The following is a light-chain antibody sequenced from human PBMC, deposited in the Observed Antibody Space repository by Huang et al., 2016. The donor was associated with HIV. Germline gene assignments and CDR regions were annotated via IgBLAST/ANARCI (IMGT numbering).Light chain of an antibody. J-gene: IGKJ4*01. CDR3: MQALQTELT. CDR2: LGS. CDR1: QSLLHSNGYNY. Sequence: DIVMTQSPLSLPITPGEPASISCRPSQSLLHSNGYNYLDWYLQKPGQSPQLLIYLGSNRASGVPDRFSASGSGTDFTLKISSVEADDVGIYYCMQALQTELTFGGGTKVEIK. V-gene: IGKV2-28*01.